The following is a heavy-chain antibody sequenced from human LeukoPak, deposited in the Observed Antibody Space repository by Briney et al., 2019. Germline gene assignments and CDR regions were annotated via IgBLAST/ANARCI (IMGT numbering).Heavy chain of an antibody. J-gene: IGHJ4*02. CDR2: IYDSGST. CDR3: AREDYDILTGYQ. Sequence: SETLSLTCTVSGGSIRSSYYYWGWIRQPPGKGLEWIGSIYDSGSTYYNPSLKSRVTISVDTSKNQFSLKLSSVTAADTAVYYCAREDYDILTGYQWGQGTLVTVSS. D-gene: IGHD3-9*01. V-gene: IGHV4-39*07. CDR1: GGSIRSSYYY.